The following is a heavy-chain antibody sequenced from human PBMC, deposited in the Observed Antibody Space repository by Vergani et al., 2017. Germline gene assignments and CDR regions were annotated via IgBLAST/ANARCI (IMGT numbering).Heavy chain of an antibody. J-gene: IGHJ4*02. CDR3: ARGENYDYVWGNYYFEY. CDR2: ISGSST. CDR1: GFTFSSYA. Sequence: EVQLLESGGGLVQPGGSLRLSCAASGFTFSSYAMSWVRQAPGTGLEWVSAISGSSTYYADSVKGRFTISRDNSKNPLYLQMNSLRAEDTALYFCARGENYDYVWGNYYFEYWGQGTLVTVSS. D-gene: IGHD3-16*01. V-gene: IGHV3-23*01.